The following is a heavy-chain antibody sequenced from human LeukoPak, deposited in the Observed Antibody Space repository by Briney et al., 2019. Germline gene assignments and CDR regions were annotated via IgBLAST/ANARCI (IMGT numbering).Heavy chain of an antibody. CDR2: ISAYNGNT. CDR3: AREGSYTVTTGFDC. Sequence: GASVKVSCKASGYTFTSYGISWVRQAPGQGLEWMGWISAYNGNTNYAQKFQGRVTMTRDTSISTAYMELSRLRSDDTAVYYCAREGSYTVTTGFDCWGQGTLVTVSS. CDR1: GYTFTSYG. D-gene: IGHD4-11*01. V-gene: IGHV1-18*01. J-gene: IGHJ4*02.